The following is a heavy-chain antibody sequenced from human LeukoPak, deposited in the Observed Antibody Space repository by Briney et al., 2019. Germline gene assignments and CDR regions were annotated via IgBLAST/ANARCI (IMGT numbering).Heavy chain of an antibody. J-gene: IGHJ4*02. Sequence: GGSLRLSCTASGFTFSRFGMHWVRQAPGKGLEWMAAISYDGSNDYTNSVKGRFTVSRDNSKNTLYLQMNSLRGEDTAVYYCARNRGGNEFDYWGQGTLVTVSS. CDR1: GFTFSRFG. V-gene: IGHV3-30*03. CDR2: ISYDGSN. CDR3: ARNRGGNEFDY. D-gene: IGHD4-23*01.